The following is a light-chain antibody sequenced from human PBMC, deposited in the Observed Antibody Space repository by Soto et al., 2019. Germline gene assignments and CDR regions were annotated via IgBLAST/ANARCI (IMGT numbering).Light chain of an antibody. CDR1: QSVGGN. CDR2: DAS. J-gene: IGKJ5*01. Sequence: EIVLTQSPATLSLSPGERATLSCRASQSVGGNLAWYQQRPGQAPRLLIFDASTRATGIPARFSGSGSGTEFTLSISSLQSEDFAVYYCQQSNDWRSITFGQGTRLEIK. CDR3: QQSNDWRSIT. V-gene: IGKV3-15*01.